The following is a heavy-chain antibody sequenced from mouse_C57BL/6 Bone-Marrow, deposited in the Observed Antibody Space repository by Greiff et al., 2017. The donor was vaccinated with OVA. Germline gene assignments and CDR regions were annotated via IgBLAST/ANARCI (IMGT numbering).Heavy chain of an antibody. CDR1: GYTFTSYW. V-gene: IGHV1-50*01. Sequence: QVQLQQPGAELVKPGASVKLSCKASGYTFTSYWMQWVKQRPGQGLEWIGEIDPSDIYTNYNQKFKGKATLTVDTSSSTAYMQLSSLTSEDSAVYYCARKDANYYAMDYWGQGTSVTVSS. CDR3: ARKDANYYAMDY. J-gene: IGHJ4*01. CDR2: IDPSDIYT. D-gene: IGHD6-1*01.